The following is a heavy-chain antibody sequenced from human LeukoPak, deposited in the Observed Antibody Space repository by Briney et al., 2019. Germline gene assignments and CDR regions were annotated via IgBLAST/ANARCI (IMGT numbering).Heavy chain of an antibody. V-gene: IGHV3-9*01. J-gene: IGHJ6*02. D-gene: IGHD2-15*01. Sequence: GGSLRLSCAVFGFTYDDYAMQWVRQAPGKALEWVSGISWNSDNLGYADSVKGRFTISRDNAKNSLYLQMNSLRPEDTALYYCAKDRSGGSPYGMDVWGQGTTVTVSS. CDR1: GFTYDDYA. CDR2: ISWNSDNL. CDR3: AKDRSGGSPYGMDV.